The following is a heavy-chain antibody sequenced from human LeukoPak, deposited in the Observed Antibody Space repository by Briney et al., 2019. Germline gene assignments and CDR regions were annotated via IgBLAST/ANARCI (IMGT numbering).Heavy chain of an antibody. J-gene: IGHJ4*02. V-gene: IGHV4-39*01. CDR2: IYYSGST. CDR3: AAAHCSGGSCFLHYFDY. D-gene: IGHD2-15*01. Sequence: SETLSLTCTVSGGSISSSNYYWGWIRQPPGKGLEWIGSIYYSGSTYYNPSLKSRVTISVDTSKTKNQFSLKLSSVTAADTAVYYCAAAHCSGGSCFLHYFDYWGQGTLVTVSS. CDR1: GGSISSSNYY.